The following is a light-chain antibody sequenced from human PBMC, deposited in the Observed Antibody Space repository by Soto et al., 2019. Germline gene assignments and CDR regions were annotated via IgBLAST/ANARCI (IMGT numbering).Light chain of an antibody. J-gene: IGLJ3*02. CDR3: QSYDSNTQV. V-gene: IGLV6-57*01. CDR2: EDN. CDR1: SGSIASNY. Sequence: NFMLTQSHSVSESPGKTVTISCTRSSGSIASNYVQWYRQRPGSSPTTVIYEDNQRPSGVPDRFSGSIDSSSNSASLTISGLKTEDEADYYCQSYDSNTQVFGGGTKVTVL.